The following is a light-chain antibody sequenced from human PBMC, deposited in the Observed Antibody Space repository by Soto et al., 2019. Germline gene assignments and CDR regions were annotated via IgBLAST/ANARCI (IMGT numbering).Light chain of an antibody. V-gene: IGKV1-39*01. J-gene: IGKJ4*01. CDR1: QSVRTY. CDR2: AAT. Sequence: DIQLTQSPSSLSASVGDRVTITCRASQSVRTYLNWYQHKPGTAPKVLIYAATSLQSGVPSRFSGSTSGTHFTLTISILQPEDFATYYCQQSYRQPLTFGGGTRVEI. CDR3: QQSYRQPLT.